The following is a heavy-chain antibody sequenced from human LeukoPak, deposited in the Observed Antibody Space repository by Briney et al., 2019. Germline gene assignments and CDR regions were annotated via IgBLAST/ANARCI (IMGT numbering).Heavy chain of an antibody. Sequence: APVKVSCKASGYTFTSYDINWVRQATGQGLEWMGWMNPNSGNTGYAQKFQGRVTMTRNTSISTAYMELSSLRSEDTAVYYCARGYVDTAMVDLFDYWGQGTLVTVSS. J-gene: IGHJ4*02. D-gene: IGHD5-18*01. CDR2: MNPNSGNT. V-gene: IGHV1-8*01. CDR1: GYTFTSYD. CDR3: ARGYVDTAMVDLFDY.